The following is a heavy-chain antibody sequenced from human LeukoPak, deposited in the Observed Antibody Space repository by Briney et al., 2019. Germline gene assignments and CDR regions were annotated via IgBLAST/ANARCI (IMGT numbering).Heavy chain of an antibody. CDR2: INHSGST. CDR1: GGSFSGYY. D-gene: IGHD3-9*01. Sequence: SETLSLTCAVYGGSFSGYYWSWIRQPPGKGLEWIGEINHSGSTNYNPSLKSRVTISVDTSKNQFSLKLSSVTAADTAVYYCARDLYWLSRPFDYWGQGTLVTVSS. CDR3: ARDLYWLSRPFDY. V-gene: IGHV4-34*01. J-gene: IGHJ4*02.